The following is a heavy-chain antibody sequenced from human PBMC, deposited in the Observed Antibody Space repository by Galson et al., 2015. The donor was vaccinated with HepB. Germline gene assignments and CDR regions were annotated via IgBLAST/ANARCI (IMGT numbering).Heavy chain of an antibody. CDR2: INPNSGGT. V-gene: IGHV1-2*02. CDR1: GYTFTGYY. CDR3: ARGADYYDSSGYQNYFDY. J-gene: IGHJ4*02. D-gene: IGHD3-22*01. Sequence: SVKVSCKASGYTFTGYYMHWVRQAPGQGLEWMGWINPNSGGTNYAQKFQGRVTMTRDTSISTAYMELSRLRSDDTAVYYCARGADYYDSSGYQNYFDYWGQGTLVTVSS.